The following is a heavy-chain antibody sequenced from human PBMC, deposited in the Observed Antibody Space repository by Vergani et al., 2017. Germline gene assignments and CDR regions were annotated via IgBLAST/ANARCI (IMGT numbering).Heavy chain of an antibody. CDR3: AREGVDRRSYTSTRYKGWFDP. D-gene: IGHD6-13*01. V-gene: IGHV4-34*02. CDR2: INHSGST. Sequence: QVQLQQWGAGLLKPSETLSLTCAVYGGSFSGYYWRWIRQPPDKGLEWIGEINHSGSTNYNPSLKSRVTMSVDTSKNQFSLKLSSVTAADTAVYYCAREGVDRRSYTSTRYKGWFDPWGQGTLVTVSS. J-gene: IGHJ5*02. CDR1: GGSFSGYY.